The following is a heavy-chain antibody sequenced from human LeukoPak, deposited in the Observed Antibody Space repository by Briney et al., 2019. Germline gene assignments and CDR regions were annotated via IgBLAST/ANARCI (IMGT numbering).Heavy chain of an antibody. Sequence: SGGSLRLSCAASGFTFSSYEMNWVRQAPGKGLEWVSSISSSSSYIYYADSVKGRFTISRDNAKNSLYLQMNSLRAEDTAVYYCARAVLLGTDFDYWGQGTLVTISS. V-gene: IGHV3-21*01. J-gene: IGHJ4*02. CDR3: ARAVLLGTDFDY. D-gene: IGHD5-18*01. CDR2: ISSSSSYI. CDR1: GFTFSSYE.